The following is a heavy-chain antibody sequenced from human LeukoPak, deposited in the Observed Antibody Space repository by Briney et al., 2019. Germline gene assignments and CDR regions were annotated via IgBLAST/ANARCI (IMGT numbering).Heavy chain of an antibody. J-gene: IGHJ2*01. CDR2: ISAYNGNT. CDR1: GYTFTSYG. D-gene: IGHD2/OR15-2a*01. V-gene: IGHV1-18*04. Sequence: ASVKVSCKASGYTFTSYGISWVRQAPGQGLEWMGWISAYNGNTNYLQKFQGRVTMTTDASTNTAYMELRSLRSDDTAVYYCARVSTNSRVAGYDPQWYFDLWGRGTLVTVSS. CDR3: ARVSTNSRVAGYDPQWYFDL.